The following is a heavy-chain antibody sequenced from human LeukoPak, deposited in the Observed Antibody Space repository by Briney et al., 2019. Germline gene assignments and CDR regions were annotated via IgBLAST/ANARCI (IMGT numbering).Heavy chain of an antibody. CDR2: ISAYNGNT. D-gene: IGHD3-3*01. CDR3: ARDRNDFWSGYLGHYYYYMDV. Sequence: ASVKVSCKASGYTFTSYGISWVRQAPGQGLEWMGWISAYNGNTNYAQRLQGRVTMTTDTSTSTAYMELRSLRSDDTAVYYCARDRNDFWSGYLGHYYYYMDVWGKGTTVTVSS. J-gene: IGHJ6*03. CDR1: GYTFTSYG. V-gene: IGHV1-18*01.